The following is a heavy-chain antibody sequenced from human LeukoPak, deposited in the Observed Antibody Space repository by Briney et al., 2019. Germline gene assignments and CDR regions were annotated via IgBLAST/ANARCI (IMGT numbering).Heavy chain of an antibody. CDR3: ARDFDYYDSSGYYDY. Sequence: GSLRLSFAASGFTFSSYWMSWVRQAPGKGLEWVANIKQDGSEKYYVDSVRGRFTISRDNAKNSLYLQMNSLRAEDTAVYYCARDFDYYDSSGYYDYWGQGTLVTVSS. CDR1: GFTFSSYW. D-gene: IGHD3-22*01. J-gene: IGHJ4*02. V-gene: IGHV3-7*01. CDR2: IKQDGSEK.